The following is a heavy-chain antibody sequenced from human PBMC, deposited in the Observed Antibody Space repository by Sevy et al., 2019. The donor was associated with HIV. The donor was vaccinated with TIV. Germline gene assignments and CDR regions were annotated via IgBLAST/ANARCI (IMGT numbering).Heavy chain of an antibody. V-gene: IGHV3-23*01. CDR3: AKAYCGGDCYCVAIDY. CDR2: ISGSGGST. D-gene: IGHD2-21*02. Sequence: GGSLRLSCAASGFTFSSYAMSWVRQAPGKGLEWVSAISGSGGSTYYADSVKGRFTISRDNSKNTLYLQMNSLRAEDTAVYYCAKAYCGGDCYCVAIDYWGQGTLVTVSS. J-gene: IGHJ4*02. CDR1: GFTFSSYA.